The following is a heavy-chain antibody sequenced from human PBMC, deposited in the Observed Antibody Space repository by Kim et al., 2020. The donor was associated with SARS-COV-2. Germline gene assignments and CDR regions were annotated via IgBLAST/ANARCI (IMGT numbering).Heavy chain of an antibody. D-gene: IGHD6-6*01. Sequence: DSVKGRFTIARDNAKNSLYLQMNSLRAEDTAVYYCARDSYSSFITGGMDVWGQGTTVTVSS. J-gene: IGHJ6*02. CDR3: ARDSYSSFITGGMDV. V-gene: IGHV3-21*01.